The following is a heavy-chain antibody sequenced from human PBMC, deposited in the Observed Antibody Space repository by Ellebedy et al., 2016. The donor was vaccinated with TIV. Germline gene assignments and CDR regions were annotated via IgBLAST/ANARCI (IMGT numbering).Heavy chain of an antibody. J-gene: IGHJ4*02. Sequence: PGGSLRLSCTASGFIFRTYAMHWVRQAPGKGLQWVAVVSFDGSIKYYADSVKGRFTISRDNSKNTLYLQMNSLRPEDTAVYYCARADGDYDYYFDYWGQGTLVTVSS. V-gene: IGHV3-30-3*01. CDR3: ARADGDYDYYFDY. CDR2: VSFDGSIK. CDR1: GFIFRTYA. D-gene: IGHD4-17*01.